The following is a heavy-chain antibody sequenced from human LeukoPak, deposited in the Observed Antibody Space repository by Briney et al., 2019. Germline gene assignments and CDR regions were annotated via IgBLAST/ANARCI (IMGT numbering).Heavy chain of an antibody. J-gene: IGHJ4*02. V-gene: IGHV1-2*02. Sequence: ASVKVSCKASGYTFTDNYIHWLRQAPGQGLEWMGWINPNTGGTNYAQKFQGRVTMTRDTSVNTAYMELYRLTSDDTAVYYCAITPNLNYFDYWGQGTLVTVSS. CDR2: INPNTGGT. CDR3: AITPNLNYFDY. D-gene: IGHD1-14*01. CDR1: GYTFTDNY.